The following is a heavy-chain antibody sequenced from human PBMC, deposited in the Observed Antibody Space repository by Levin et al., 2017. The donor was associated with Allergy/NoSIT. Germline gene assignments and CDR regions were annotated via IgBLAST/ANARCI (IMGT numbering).Heavy chain of an antibody. CDR3: ARGNDFWSGPFDY. V-gene: IGHV4-34*01. D-gene: IGHD3-3*01. CDR1: GGSFSGYY. CDR2: INHSGST. J-gene: IGHJ4*02. Sequence: ASETLSLTCAVYGGSFSGYYWSWIRQPPGKGLEWIGEINHSGSTNYNPSLKSRVTISVDTSKNQFSLKLSSVTAADTAVYYCARGNDFWSGPFDYWGQGTLVTVSP.